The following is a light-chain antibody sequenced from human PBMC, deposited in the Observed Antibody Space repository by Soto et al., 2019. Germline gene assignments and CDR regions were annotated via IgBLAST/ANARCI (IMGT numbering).Light chain of an antibody. CDR2: WVS. CDR1: QTVLYSSNNKNH. J-gene: IGKJ4*01. Sequence: DIVMTQSPDSLAVSLGERATINCKSSQTVLYSSNNKNHLAWYQQKPVQPPKLLIFWVSTRDSSVPHRFSGSGSGTDFTLTISSLQAEDLAVYYCQQYYTSSLTFGGGTKVEIK. V-gene: IGKV4-1*01. CDR3: QQYYTSSLT.